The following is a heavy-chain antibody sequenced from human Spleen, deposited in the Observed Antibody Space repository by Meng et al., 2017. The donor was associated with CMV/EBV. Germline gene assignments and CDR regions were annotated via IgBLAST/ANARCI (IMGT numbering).Heavy chain of an antibody. V-gene: IGHV3-23*01. CDR1: GFTFSSYA. J-gene: IGHJ4*02. CDR2: ISGSGGST. D-gene: IGHD3-3*01. CDR3: ARTRTYYDFWSGYYSDFDY. Sequence: GESLKISCAASGFTFSSYAMSWVRQAPGKGLEWVSAISGSGGSTFYADSVKGRFTISRANSKNTLYLQMGSLRAEDTAVYYCARTRTYYDFWSGYYSDFDYWGQGTLVTVSS.